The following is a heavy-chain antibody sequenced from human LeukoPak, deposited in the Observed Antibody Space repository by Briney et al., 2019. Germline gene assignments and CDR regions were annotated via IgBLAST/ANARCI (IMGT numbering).Heavy chain of an antibody. D-gene: IGHD5-18*01. CDR3: ARGALYSYGWSY. V-gene: IGHV1-69*01. J-gene: IGHJ4*02. Sequence: SVKVSCKASGGTFSSYAISWVRQAPGQGLEWMGGIIPIFGTANYAQKFQGRVTITADESTSTAHMELSSLRSEDTAVYYCARGALYSYGWSYWGQGTLVTVSS. CDR1: GGTFSSYA. CDR2: IIPIFGTA.